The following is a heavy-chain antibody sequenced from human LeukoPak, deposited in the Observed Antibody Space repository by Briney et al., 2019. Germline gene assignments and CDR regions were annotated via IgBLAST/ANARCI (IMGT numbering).Heavy chain of an antibody. D-gene: IGHD3-22*01. CDR1: GFTFTSFA. J-gene: IGHJ4*02. CDR3: AKRRNYYDSDGFSVDY. V-gene: IGHV3-23*01. CDR2: ISGTGGST. Sequence: GGSLRLSCAASGFTFTSFAMSWVRQAPGKGLEWVSTISGTGGSTFYADSVKGRFTISRDNSKNTLYLQMNSLRAEDTAVYWCAKRRNYYDSDGFSVDYWGQGTLVTASS.